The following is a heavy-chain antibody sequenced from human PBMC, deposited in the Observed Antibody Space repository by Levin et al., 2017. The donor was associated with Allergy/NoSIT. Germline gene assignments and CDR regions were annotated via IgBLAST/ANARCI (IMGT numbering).Heavy chain of an antibody. Sequence: SGPTLVKPTQTLTLTCTFSGFSLSTDEVGVGWFRQPPGKALEWLALIYWDDDKRYSPSLKTRLTITKETSRNQVVLTMTNMDPVDTATYYCAQTSSNDFDPWGQGILVTVSS. V-gene: IGHV2-5*02. CDR2: IYWDDDK. D-gene: IGHD1-7*01. CDR3: AQTSSNDFDP. CDR1: GFSLSTDEVG. J-gene: IGHJ5*02.